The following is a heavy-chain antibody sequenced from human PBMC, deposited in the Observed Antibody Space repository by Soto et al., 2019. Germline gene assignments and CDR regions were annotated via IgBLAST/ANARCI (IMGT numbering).Heavy chain of an antibody. V-gene: IGHV1-69*01. CDR2: IIPIFGTA. J-gene: IGHJ4*02. CDR3: ARDGGMHSGGIDY. CDR1: GGTFSSYS. Sequence: QVQLVQSGSEVKKNGSSVKVSCKASGGTFSSYSINWVRQAPGQGLEWMGEIIPIFGTANYSQKFKGRVTITADESTSTAYMELSSLRSEDTAVYYCARDGGMHSGGIDYWGQGTLVTVSS. D-gene: IGHD1-26*01.